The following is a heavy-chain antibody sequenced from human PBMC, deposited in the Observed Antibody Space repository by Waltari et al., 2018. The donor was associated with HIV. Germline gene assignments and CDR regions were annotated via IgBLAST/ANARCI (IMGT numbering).Heavy chain of an antibody. CDR3: ARVNQDDGSSEPLDY. Sequence: QVHLQQWGAGLLKPSETLLLTCAVYGESFSPFYWTWIRQVPGEGLEWIGEVSHSGRTAYNPSLKSRVTMSVDTSKNQFSLRLSSVTAADSAIYYCARVNQDDGSSEPLDYWGQGTLVTVSS. J-gene: IGHJ4*02. CDR1: GESFSPFY. D-gene: IGHD1-1*01. V-gene: IGHV4-34*02. CDR2: VSHSGRT.